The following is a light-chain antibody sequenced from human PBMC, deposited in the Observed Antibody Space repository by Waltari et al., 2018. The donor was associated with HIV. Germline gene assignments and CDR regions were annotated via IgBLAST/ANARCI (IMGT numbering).Light chain of an antibody. CDR2: DDS. V-gene: IGLV2-23*01. CDR3: CSYGGDDTLV. J-gene: IGLJ3*02. Sequence: QSALTHPASVSGSLGQSITISCTGASTNVGSYSLVSWYQNRPGQAPTLIIYDDSKRPLGISSRFSGSKSGNTASLTISGLQSEDEADYYCCSYGGDDTLVFGGGTKVTAL. CDR1: STNVGSYSL.